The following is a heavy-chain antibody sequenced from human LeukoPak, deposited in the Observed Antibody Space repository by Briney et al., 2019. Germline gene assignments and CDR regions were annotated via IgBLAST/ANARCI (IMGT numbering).Heavy chain of an antibody. Sequence: ASVKVSCKVSGYTLTELSIHWVRQAPGKGLEWMGGFDPEDGETIYAQKFQGRVTMTEDTSTDTAYMELSSLRSEDTAVYYCARDWTTMIVVASGLGAFDIWGQGTMVTVSS. CDR2: FDPEDGET. J-gene: IGHJ3*02. CDR3: ARDWTTMIVVASGLGAFDI. V-gene: IGHV1-24*01. D-gene: IGHD3-22*01. CDR1: GYTLTELS.